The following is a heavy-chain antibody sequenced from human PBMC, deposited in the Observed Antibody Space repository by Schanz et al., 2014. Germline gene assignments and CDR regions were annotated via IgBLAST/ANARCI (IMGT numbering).Heavy chain of an antibody. V-gene: IGHV3-23*01. D-gene: IGHD2-2*01. CDR2: ISGSGGST. CDR3: ARAARRTRVVPLYFDY. Sequence: EVPLLDSGGGLVQPGGSLRLSCAASGFTFSTYAMSWVRQAPGKGLEWVSAISGSGGSTYYADSVKGRFTISRDNSKNTLYLQMNSLRAEDTAVYYCARAARRTRVVPLYFDYWGQGTLVTVSS. J-gene: IGHJ4*02. CDR1: GFTFSTYA.